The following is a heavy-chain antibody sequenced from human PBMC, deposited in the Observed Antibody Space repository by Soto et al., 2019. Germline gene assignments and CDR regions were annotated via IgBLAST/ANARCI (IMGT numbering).Heavy chain of an antibody. J-gene: IGHJ6*02. Sequence: QVQLVQSGAEVKKPGSSVKVSCKASGGTFSSYDISWVRQAPGQGLEWMGGLIPISGTANYAQKFQGRVTITADESTSTAYMELSSLRSEDTAVYYCARSQGSSTSLEIYYYYYYGMDVWGQGTTVTVSS. CDR1: GGTFSSYD. CDR3: ARSQGSSTSLEIYYYYYYGMDV. D-gene: IGHD2-2*01. V-gene: IGHV1-69*01. CDR2: LIPISGTA.